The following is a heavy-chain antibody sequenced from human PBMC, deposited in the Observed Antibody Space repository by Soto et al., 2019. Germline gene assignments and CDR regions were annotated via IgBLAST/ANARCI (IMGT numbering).Heavy chain of an antibody. CDR1: GYTFTSYN. CDR3: ARDRLGSYLFDF. V-gene: IGHV1-18*04. D-gene: IGHD3-10*01. Sequence: QVQLVQSGAEVKKPGASVKVSCKTSGYTFTSYNINWVRQAPGQGLEWMGWISANNGNTNYAQKLQGRVTMTTDTATSTAYMELRSLRSDDTAVYYCARDRLGSYLFDFWGKGTLVTVSS. CDR2: ISANNGNT. J-gene: IGHJ4*02.